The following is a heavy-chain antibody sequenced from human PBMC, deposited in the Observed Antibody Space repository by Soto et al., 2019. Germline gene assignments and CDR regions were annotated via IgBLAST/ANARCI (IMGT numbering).Heavy chain of an antibody. V-gene: IGHV1-8*01. CDR3: ARWDYGVYARFDY. CDR1: GYTFTSHD. Sequence: QVQLVQSGAEVKKSGASVKVSCKASGYTFTSHDINWVRQATGQGLEWMGWMNPNSGNTGYAQKFQGRVTMARNTSISTAYMELSSLRSEDTAVYYCARWDYGVYARFDYWGQGTLVTVSS. D-gene: IGHD4-17*01. J-gene: IGHJ4*02. CDR2: MNPNSGNT.